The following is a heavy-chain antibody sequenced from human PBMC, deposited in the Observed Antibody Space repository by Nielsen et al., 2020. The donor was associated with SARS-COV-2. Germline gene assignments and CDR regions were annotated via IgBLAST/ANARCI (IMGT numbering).Heavy chain of an antibody. V-gene: IGHV3-30*18. CDR3: AKDSVFDY. CDR2: IPYDGSNK. Sequence: GESLKISCAASGFTFSSYGMHWVRPAPGKGLEWVAVIPYDGSNKYYADSVKGRFTISRDNSKNTLYLQMNSLRAEDTAVYYCAKDSVFDYWGQGTLVTVSS. J-gene: IGHJ4*02. CDR1: GFTFSSYG.